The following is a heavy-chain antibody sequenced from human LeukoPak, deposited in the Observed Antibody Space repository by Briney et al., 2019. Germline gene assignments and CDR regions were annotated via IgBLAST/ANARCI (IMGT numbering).Heavy chain of an antibody. CDR1: GFTFSNYF. CDR3: ARERQDTVIHSGAFDI. V-gene: IGHV3-30*09. D-gene: IGHD2-21*02. Sequence: AGGSLRLSCAPSGFTFSNYFMHWVRQAPGKGLEWVADIASDGSHTFYVESVKGRFAISRDNSKNTLYLQMNRLGPEDTAVYFCARERQDTVIHSGAFDIWGQGTMVTVSS. J-gene: IGHJ3*02. CDR2: IASDGSHT.